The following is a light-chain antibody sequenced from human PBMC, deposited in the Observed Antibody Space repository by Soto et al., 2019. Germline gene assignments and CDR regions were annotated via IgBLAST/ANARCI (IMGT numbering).Light chain of an antibody. CDR1: QSISSW. V-gene: IGKV1-5*03. CDR2: KPS. CDR3: QQYNSLWT. Sequence: DIQMTQSPSTLSASVGDRVTITCRASQSISSWLAWYQQKPGKAPKLLIYKPSSLESGVPSRLSGSGSGTEFTLNISSLQPDDFATYYYQQYNSLWTFGQGNKVDIK. J-gene: IGKJ1*01.